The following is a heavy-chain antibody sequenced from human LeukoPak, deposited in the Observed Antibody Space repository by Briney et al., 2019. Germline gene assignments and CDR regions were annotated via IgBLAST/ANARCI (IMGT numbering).Heavy chain of an antibody. J-gene: IGHJ4*02. CDR2: ISSNGRNT. D-gene: IGHD3-9*01. V-gene: IGHV3-64*04. CDR1: GFTFSHYA. Sequence: QPGGSLRLSCSASGFTFSHYAMHWVRQAPGKGLEYVSTISSNGRNTFYAGSLKGRFTISRDNSKNTLYLQMNSLRAEDTAVYYCARHGSDDWLSYYFDYWGQGTLVTVSS. CDR3: ARHGSDDWLSYYFDY.